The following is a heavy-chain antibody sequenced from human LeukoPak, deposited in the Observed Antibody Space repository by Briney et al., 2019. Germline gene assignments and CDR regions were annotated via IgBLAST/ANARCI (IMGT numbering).Heavy chain of an antibody. CDR1: GFTFSRYS. D-gene: IGHD3-10*01. J-gene: IGHJ4*02. CDR2: ISSSSSDI. CDR3: ARDTWSEYYGSGSYYSDY. V-gene: IGHV3-21*01. Sequence: GGSLRLSCAASGFTFSRYSMNWVRQAPGKGLEWVSSISSSSSDIYYADSVKGRFTISRDNAKNSLYLQMNSLRAEDTAVYYCARDTWSEYYGSGSYYSDYWGQGTLVTVSS.